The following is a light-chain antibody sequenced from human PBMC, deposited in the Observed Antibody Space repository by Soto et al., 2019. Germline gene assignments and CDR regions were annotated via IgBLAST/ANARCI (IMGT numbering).Light chain of an antibody. CDR3: LQHNSHPWT. CDR1: QGIRND. V-gene: IGKV1-17*01. CDR2: AAS. Sequence: DIQMTQSPASLPASIGDTVRITCRGSQGIRNDLSWFQQQPGKAPKRLIYAASSLQRGVPSRFSGSGSGTQFTLTISSLQPEGFGTYYCLQHNSHPWTFGQGTKVDIK. J-gene: IGKJ1*01.